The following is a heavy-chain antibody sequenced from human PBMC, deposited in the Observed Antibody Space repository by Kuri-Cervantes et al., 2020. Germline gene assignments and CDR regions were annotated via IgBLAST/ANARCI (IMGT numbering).Heavy chain of an antibody. J-gene: IGHJ4*02. CDR1: GFTFSSYW. V-gene: IGHV3-7*01. D-gene: IGHD3-22*01. CDR2: IKQDGSEK. Sequence: GESLKISCAASGFTFSSYWMSWVRQAPGKGLEWVANIKQDGSEKYYVDSVKGRFTISRDNAKNSLYLQMNSLRAEDTAVYYCARAPDYYDSSGYQARVGYWGQGTLVTVSS. CDR3: ARAPDYYDSSGYQARVGY.